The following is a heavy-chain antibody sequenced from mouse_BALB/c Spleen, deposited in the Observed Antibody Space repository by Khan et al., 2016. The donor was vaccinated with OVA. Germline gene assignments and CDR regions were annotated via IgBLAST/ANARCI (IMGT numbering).Heavy chain of an antibody. J-gene: IGHJ2*01. CDR2: INSNGSST. CDR3: ARTARSIT. Sequence: EVQLVESGGGLVQPGGSLKLSCAAAGFTFSSYGMYWVRQTPDKRLELVATINSNGSSTYYPDSVKGRFTSCRDTAKNILYLQMSSLKSEDTAMYCCARTARSITWGHRTTLCVSS. V-gene: IGHV5-6-3*01. D-gene: IGHD1-2*01. CDR1: GFTFSSYG.